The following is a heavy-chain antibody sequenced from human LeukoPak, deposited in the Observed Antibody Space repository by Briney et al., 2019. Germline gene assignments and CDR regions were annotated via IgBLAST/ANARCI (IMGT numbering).Heavy chain of an antibody. Sequence: GGSLRLSCTGSGLIFGGYTMNWVRQAPGKGLEWLSYISPSGSNTFYADSVKGRFTISRDNAQNSLFLQMEGLRVEDTAVYYCASRRSGWPNDAFDIWGQGTMVTVTS. CDR3: ASRRSGWPNDAFDI. CDR2: ISPSGSNT. J-gene: IGHJ3*02. D-gene: IGHD6-19*01. CDR1: GLIFGGYT. V-gene: IGHV3-48*01.